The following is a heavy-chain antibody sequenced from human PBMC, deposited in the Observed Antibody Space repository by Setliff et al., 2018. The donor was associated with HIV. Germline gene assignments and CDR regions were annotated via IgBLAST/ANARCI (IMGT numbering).Heavy chain of an antibody. CDR1: VGSISSGGFY. V-gene: IGHV4-31*03. CDR2: IYNTGSP. J-gene: IGHJ4*02. D-gene: IGHD6-13*01. Sequence: SETLSLTCTVTVGSISSGGFYWTWIRQHPGKGLEWIGYIYNTGSPYHSPPLKSRVTISIDTSKNQSSLKRSSVTAADTAVYFCARGRGSSSSLTIDYWGQGTLVTVSS. CDR3: ARGRGSSSSLTIDY.